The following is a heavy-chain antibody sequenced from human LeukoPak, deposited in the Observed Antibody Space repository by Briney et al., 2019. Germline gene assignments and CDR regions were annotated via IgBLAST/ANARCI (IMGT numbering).Heavy chain of an antibody. D-gene: IGHD2-21*01. V-gene: IGHV3-48*03. J-gene: IGHJ4*02. CDR3: ARGDSFQFDS. CDR1: GFTFTSYE. Sequence: GGSLRLSCAASGFTFTSYEMNWVRQAPGKGLEWVSYISSTSININYADSVKGRFTISRDNAKNSLSLQMNSLRAEDTAIYYCARGDSFQFDSWGQGTLVTVSS. CDR2: ISSTSINI.